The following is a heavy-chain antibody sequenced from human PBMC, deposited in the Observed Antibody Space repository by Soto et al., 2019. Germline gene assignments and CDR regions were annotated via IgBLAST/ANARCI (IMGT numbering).Heavy chain of an antibody. J-gene: IGHJ3*02. CDR1: GGSISSGGYY. CDR2: IYYSGST. CDR3: ASRSSMRAAIPFDI. Sequence: QVQLQESGPGLVKPSQTLSLTCTVSGGSISSGGYYWSWIRQHPGKGLEWIGYIYYSGSTYYNPSLKVRVTIAVDTSKNLFSRKRSSVTAADTAVYYCASRSSMRAAIPFDIWGKGTMVTVSS. D-gene: IGHD2-15*01. V-gene: IGHV4-31*03.